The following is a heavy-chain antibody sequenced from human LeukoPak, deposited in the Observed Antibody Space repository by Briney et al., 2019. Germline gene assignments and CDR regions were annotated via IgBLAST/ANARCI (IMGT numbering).Heavy chain of an antibody. CDR1: GYTFTGYY. CDR3: ARGIFPGIAAAGFDP. V-gene: IGHV1-2*02. CDR2: INPNSGGT. D-gene: IGHD6-13*01. Sequence: GASVKVSCKASGYTFTGYYMHWVRQAPGQGLEWMGWINPNSGGTNYAQKFQGRVTMTRDTSISTAYMELSRLRSDDTAVYYRARGIFPGIAAAGFDPWGQGTLVTVSS. J-gene: IGHJ5*02.